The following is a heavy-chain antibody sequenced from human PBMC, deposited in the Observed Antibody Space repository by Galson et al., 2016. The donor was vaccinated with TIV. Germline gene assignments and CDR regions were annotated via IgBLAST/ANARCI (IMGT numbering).Heavy chain of an antibody. CDR1: KYTLTELS. J-gene: IGHJ4*02. D-gene: IGHD2/OR15-2a*01. V-gene: IGHV1-24*01. CDR3: AIVAWFPGLSLDN. CDR2: FDPEQGKT. Sequence: SVKVSCKVSKYTLTELSMHWVRQAPGKGLEWMGGFDPEQGKTIYAQKFQGRVTMTEDTSTDTAFMELSSLRFEDTAVYYCAIVAWFPGLSLDNWGQGTLVTVSS.